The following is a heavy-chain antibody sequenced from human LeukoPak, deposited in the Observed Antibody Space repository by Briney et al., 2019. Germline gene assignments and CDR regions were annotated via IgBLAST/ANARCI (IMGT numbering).Heavy chain of an antibody. D-gene: IGHD3-3*01. CDR2: INSDGSST. J-gene: IGHJ3*02. V-gene: IGHV3-74*01. CDR3: ASACYDFWSGHNDAFDI. Sequence: GGSLRLSCAASGFTFSSYWMHWVRQAPGKGLVWVSRINSDGSSTSYADSVKGRFTISRDNAKNTLYLQMNSLRAEDTAVYYCASACYDFWSGHNDAFDIWGQGTMVTVSS. CDR1: GFTFSSYW.